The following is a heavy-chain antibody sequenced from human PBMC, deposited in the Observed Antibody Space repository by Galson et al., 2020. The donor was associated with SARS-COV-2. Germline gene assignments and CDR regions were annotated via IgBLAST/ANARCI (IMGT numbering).Heavy chain of an antibody. CDR1: GFTFSTYA. Sequence: GESLKISCAASGFTFSTYAMHWVRQAPGKGLEWVAVISYHGTNKFYTDSVKGRFTVSRDNSKNTLYLQMNSLRSEDTAVYYCARSLGGSENYLYLDYWGQGTLVTVSP. J-gene: IGHJ4*02. D-gene: IGHD3-10*01. CDR2: ISYHGTNK. CDR3: ARSLGGSENYLYLDY. V-gene: IGHV3-30*03.